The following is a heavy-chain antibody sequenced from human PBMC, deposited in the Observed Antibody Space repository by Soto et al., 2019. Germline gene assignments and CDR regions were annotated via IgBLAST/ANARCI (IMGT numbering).Heavy chain of an antibody. CDR3: NRDCEKQMFLSPLAD. Sequence: QVQFVQSGAVVKRPGSSVTVSCKTSGDTFSKFAFSWVRQAPGQGLEWLGGIIPFLRTPSYAQPFRGRVKIIADESTNSVFLELSSLTPDDTDIYFCNRDCEKQMFLSPLADWGQGTLITVSS. D-gene: IGHD3-3*01. CDR1: GDTFSKFA. V-gene: IGHV1-69*01. J-gene: IGHJ4*02. CDR2: IIPFLRTP.